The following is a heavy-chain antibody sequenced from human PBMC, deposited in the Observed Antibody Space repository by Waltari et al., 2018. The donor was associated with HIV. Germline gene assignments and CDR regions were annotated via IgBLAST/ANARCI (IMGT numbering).Heavy chain of an antibody. V-gene: IGHV1-2*02. CDR2: INPNNGGT. Sequence: QVQLVQSGAEVKKPGASVKVSCKASGYTFTAYYIHWVRQAPGQGLEWMGWINPNNGGTKYAQKFQGRVTMTRDTPMSTAYMEMSSLIADDAAVIYCASSSDGGRNRGQGTLVTVSS. CDR1: GYTFTAYY. J-gene: IGHJ1*01. D-gene: IGHD1-1*01. CDR3: ASSSDGGRN.